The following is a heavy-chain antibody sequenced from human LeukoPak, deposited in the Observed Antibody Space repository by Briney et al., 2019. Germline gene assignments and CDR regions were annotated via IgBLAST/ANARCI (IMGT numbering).Heavy chain of an antibody. D-gene: IGHD6-13*01. CDR1: GGSISSGSYY. CDR3: ARVYGFGYSSSWYPGFDY. V-gene: IGHV4-61*10. Sequence: SETLSLTCTVSGGSISSGSYYWSWIRQPAGKGLEWIGYIYYSGSTYYNPSLKSRVIISVDTSRNQFSLKLSSVTAADTAVYYCARVYGFGYSSSWYPGFDYWGQGTLVTVSS. J-gene: IGHJ4*02. CDR2: IYYSGST.